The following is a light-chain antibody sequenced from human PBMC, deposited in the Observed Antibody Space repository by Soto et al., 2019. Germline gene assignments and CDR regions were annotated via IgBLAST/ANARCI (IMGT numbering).Light chain of an antibody. Sequence: EIVLTQSPATLSVSPGETVTLSCSASQSVSINVAWYQQKPGQSPRLLISGASTRATGIPASFSGSGSGTEFTLTISSLQSEDFAIYFCQQYYNWPRTFGQGTKVDIK. CDR3: QQYYNWPRT. V-gene: IGKV3-15*01. CDR2: GAS. CDR1: QSVSIN. J-gene: IGKJ1*01.